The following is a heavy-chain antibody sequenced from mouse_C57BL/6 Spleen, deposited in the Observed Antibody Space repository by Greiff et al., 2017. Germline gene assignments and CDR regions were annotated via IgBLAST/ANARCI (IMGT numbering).Heavy chain of an antibody. CDR1: GYTFTSYW. CDR3: ARGGSWFAY. J-gene: IGHJ3*01. V-gene: IGHV1-52*01. Sequence: QVQLQQPGAELVRPGSSVKLSCKASGYTFTSYWMHWVKQRPIQGLEWIGNIDPSDSETHYNQKFKDKATLTVDKSSSTAYMQLRRLTSEDSAVYYCARGGSWFAYWGQGTLVTVSA. CDR2: IDPSDSET.